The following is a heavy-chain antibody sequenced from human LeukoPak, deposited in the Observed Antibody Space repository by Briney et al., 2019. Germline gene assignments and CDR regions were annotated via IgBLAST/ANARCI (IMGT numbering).Heavy chain of an antibody. CDR3: ARRGYSYGLGPFDP. Sequence: VASVKVSCKASGGTFSSYAISWVRQAPGQGLEWMGGIIPIFGTANYAQKFQGRVTITTDESTSTAYVELSSLRSEDTAVYYCARRGYSYGLGPFDPWGQGTLVTVSS. J-gene: IGHJ5*02. V-gene: IGHV1-69*05. CDR2: IIPIFGTA. CDR1: GGTFSSYA. D-gene: IGHD5-18*01.